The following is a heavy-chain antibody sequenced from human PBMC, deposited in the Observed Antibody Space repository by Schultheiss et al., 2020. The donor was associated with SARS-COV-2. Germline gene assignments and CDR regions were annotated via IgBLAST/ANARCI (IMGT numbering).Heavy chain of an antibody. CDR3: AREEYYYGSGSPKNYYYYGMDV. CDR1: GYSISSGYY. D-gene: IGHD3-10*01. V-gene: IGHV4-38-2*02. CDR2: IYHSGPT. J-gene: IGHJ6*02. Sequence: SETLSLTCAVSGYSISSGYYWGWIRQPPGKGLEWIGSIYHSGPTYYNPSLKSRVTISVDTSKNQFSLKLISVTAADTAVYYCAREEYYYGSGSPKNYYYYGMDVWGQGTTVTVSS.